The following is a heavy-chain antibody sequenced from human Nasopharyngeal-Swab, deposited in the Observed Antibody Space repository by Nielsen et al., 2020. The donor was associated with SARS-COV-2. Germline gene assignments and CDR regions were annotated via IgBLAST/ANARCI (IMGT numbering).Heavy chain of an antibody. CDR1: GFTFSSYA. V-gene: IGHV3-30*04. D-gene: IGHD7-27*01. CDR2: ISYDGSNK. CDR3: AKHSPHSPPGDRVFDY. Sequence: GESLKISCAASGFTFSSYAMHWVRQAPGKGLEWVAVISYDGSNKYYADSVKGRFTISRDNSKNMLFLQMNSLTADDTAVYYCAKHSPHSPPGDRVFDYWGQGTLVTVSS. J-gene: IGHJ4*02.